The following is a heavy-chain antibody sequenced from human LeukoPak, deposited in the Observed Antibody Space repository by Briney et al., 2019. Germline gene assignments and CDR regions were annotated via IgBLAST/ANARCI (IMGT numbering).Heavy chain of an antibody. Sequence: SETLSLTCTISGGSISSSGYYWGWIRQPPGKGLEWIGSIYYSGSTYYNPSLKSRVTISVDTSKNQFSLKLSSVTAADTAVYYCARSQWELLRGTYNWFDPWGQGTLVTVSS. D-gene: IGHD1-26*01. J-gene: IGHJ5*02. CDR1: GGSISSSGYY. CDR2: IYYSGST. V-gene: IGHV4-39*01. CDR3: ARSQWELLRGTYNWFDP.